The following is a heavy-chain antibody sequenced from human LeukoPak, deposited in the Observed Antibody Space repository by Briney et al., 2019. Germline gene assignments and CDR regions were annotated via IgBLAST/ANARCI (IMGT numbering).Heavy chain of an antibody. V-gene: IGHV3-30*03. CDR2: VSKDTVTK. CDR3: AGDRWRGAPDYFDS. J-gene: IGHJ4*02. Sequence: GTSLRLSCAASGFSPTHDAIHWVRQAPGKGLEWVAVVSKDTVTKFYRDSVKGRFTVSTDTSKNTVYLQMTGLRSEDTAVYYCAGDRWRGAPDYFDSWGQGTLVTVSS. CDR1: GFSPTHDA. D-gene: IGHD1-26*01.